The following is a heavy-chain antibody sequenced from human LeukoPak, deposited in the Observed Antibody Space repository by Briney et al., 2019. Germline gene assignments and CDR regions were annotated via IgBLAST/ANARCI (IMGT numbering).Heavy chain of an antibody. V-gene: IGHV4-39*01. J-gene: IGHJ4*02. Sequence: SETLSLTCTVSGGPIITSRYYWGWIRQPPGKGLEWIGSINYSGSTYYNPSLKSRVTISADTSKNQFSLKLSSVTAADTAVYYCARVSAYLGSGSSAFPDDFWGQGTLVTVSS. CDR3: ARVSAYLGSGSSAFPDDF. CDR1: GGPIITSRYY. CDR2: INYSGST. D-gene: IGHD3-10*01.